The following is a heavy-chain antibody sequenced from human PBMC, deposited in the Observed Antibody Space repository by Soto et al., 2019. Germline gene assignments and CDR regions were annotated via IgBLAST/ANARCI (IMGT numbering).Heavy chain of an antibody. D-gene: IGHD5-12*01. J-gene: IGHJ6*02. V-gene: IGHV4-31*03. CDR2: IYYSGST. CDR3: ARGEDMVTTLNYYYYGMDV. CDR1: GGSISSGGYY. Sequence: QVQLQASGPGLVKPSQTLSLTCTVSGGSISSGGYYWSWIRQHPGKGLEWIGYIYYSGSTYYNPSLKSRVTISVDTSKNQFTLKLSSVTAAYTAVYYCARGEDMVTTLNYYYYGMDVWGQGTTVTVSS.